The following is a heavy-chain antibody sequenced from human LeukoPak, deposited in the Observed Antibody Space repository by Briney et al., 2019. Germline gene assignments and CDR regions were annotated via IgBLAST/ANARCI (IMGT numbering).Heavy chain of an antibody. J-gene: IGHJ4*02. CDR3: ARFEEEISIDY. CDR1: GGSFSGYY. V-gene: IGHV4-34*01. CDR2: INHSGST. Sequence: SETLSLTCAVYGGSFSGYYWSWIRQPPGKGLEWIGEINHSGSTNYNPSLKSRVTISVDTSKNQFSLKLSSVTAADTAVYYCARFEEEISIDYWGQGTLVTVSS. D-gene: IGHD3-3*01.